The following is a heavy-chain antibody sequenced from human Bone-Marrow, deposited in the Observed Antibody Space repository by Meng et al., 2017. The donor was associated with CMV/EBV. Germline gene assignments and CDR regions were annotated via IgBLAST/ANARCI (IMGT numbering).Heavy chain of an antibody. Sequence: GESLKISCAASGFTFSSYAMSWVRQAPGKGLEWVSAISGSGGSTYYADSVKGRFTISRDNSKNTLYLQMNSLRAEDTAVYYCAKDLILDKYSSSRYGMDVWGQGTTVT. V-gene: IGHV3-23*01. CDR1: GFTFSSYA. J-gene: IGHJ6*02. D-gene: IGHD6-6*01. CDR3: AKDLILDKYSSSRYGMDV. CDR2: ISGSGGST.